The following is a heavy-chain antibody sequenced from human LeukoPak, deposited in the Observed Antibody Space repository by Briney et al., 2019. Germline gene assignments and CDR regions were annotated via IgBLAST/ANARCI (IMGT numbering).Heavy chain of an antibody. V-gene: IGHV4-39*07. CDR2: IYYSGST. CDR3: ARADDVDMDPLR. D-gene: IGHD5-12*01. CDR1: GGSISSSSYY. Sequence: IPSETLSLTCTVSGGSISSSSYYWGWIRQPPGKGLEWIGSIYYSGSTYYNPSLKSRVTISVDTSKNQFSLKLSSVTAADTAVYYCARADDVDMDPLRWGQGTLVAVSS. J-gene: IGHJ4*02.